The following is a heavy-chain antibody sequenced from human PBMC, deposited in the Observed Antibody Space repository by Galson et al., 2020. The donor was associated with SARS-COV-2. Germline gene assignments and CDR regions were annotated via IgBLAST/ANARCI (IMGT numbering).Heavy chain of an antibody. J-gene: IGHJ3*02. CDR3: ARDGYDSSGYGSWAFDI. CDR2: LSTYSGST. Sequence: ASVKVSCKASGYTFTSYSLSWIRQAPGQGLEWMGFLSTYSGSTSYAQKLQGRVTMNTDTSTSTAYLELRSLRSDDTAVYYCARDGYDSSGYGSWAFDIWGQGTMVTVSS. D-gene: IGHD3-22*01. CDR1: GYTFTSYS. V-gene: IGHV1-18*01.